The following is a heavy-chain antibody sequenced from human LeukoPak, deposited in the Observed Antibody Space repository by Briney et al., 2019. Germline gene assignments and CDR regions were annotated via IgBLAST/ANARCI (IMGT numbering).Heavy chain of an antibody. J-gene: IGHJ4*02. V-gene: IGHV3-21*01. CDR2: ISSNNRYI. D-gene: IGHD3-22*01. CDR3: ARGSTYYDSSGQVPFDY. CDR1: GFTFSTYS. Sequence: GGSLRLSCAASGFTFSTYSMNWVRQAPGKGLEWVSSISSNNRYIYYADSVKGRFTISRDNGKNTLYLQMNSLRAEDTAVYYCARGSTYYDSSGQVPFDYWGQGTLVTVSS.